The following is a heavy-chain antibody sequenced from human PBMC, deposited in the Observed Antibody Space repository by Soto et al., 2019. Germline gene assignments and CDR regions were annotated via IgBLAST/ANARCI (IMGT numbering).Heavy chain of an antibody. J-gene: IGHJ4*02. CDR2: ISGSGGST. D-gene: IGHD3-10*01. CDR1: GFTFSSYA. V-gene: IGHV3-23*01. Sequence: EVQLLESGGGLVQPGGSLRLSCAASGFTFSSYAMSWVRQAPGKGLEWVSAISGSGGSTYYADSVKGRFTISRDNSKNPQYLQMNSLRAEDTAVYYCAKLTVRGVRGVIIGWGQGTLVTVSS. CDR3: AKLTVRGVRGVIIG.